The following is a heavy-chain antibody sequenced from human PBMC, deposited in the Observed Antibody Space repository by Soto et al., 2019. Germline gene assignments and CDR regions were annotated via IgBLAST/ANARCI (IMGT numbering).Heavy chain of an antibody. CDR2: ISSSSSTI. CDR1: GFTFSSYS. Sequence: GGSLRLSCAASGFTFSSYSMNWVRQAPGKGLEWVSYISSSSSTIYYADSVKGRFTISRDNAKNSLYLQMNSLRDEDTAVYYCARDFPVDYFYYYGMDVWGQGTTVTVSS. CDR3: ARDFPVDYFYYYGMDV. J-gene: IGHJ6*02. V-gene: IGHV3-48*02.